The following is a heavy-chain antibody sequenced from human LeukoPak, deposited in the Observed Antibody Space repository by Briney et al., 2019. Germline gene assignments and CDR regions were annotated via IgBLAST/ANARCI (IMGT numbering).Heavy chain of an antibody. CDR1: GYSISSGYY. Sequence: PSETLSLTCAVSGYSISSGYYWGWIRQPPGKGLEWIGSIYRSGSTYYNPSLKSRVTISVDTSKNLFSLKLSSVTAADTAVYYCARHDSFWSGYYTEKYFQHWGQGTLVTVSS. CDR3: ARHDSFWSGYYTEKYFQH. J-gene: IGHJ1*01. CDR2: IYRSGST. D-gene: IGHD3-3*01. V-gene: IGHV4-38-2*01.